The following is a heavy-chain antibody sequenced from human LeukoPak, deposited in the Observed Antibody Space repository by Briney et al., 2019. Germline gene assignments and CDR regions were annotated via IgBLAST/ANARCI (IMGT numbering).Heavy chain of an antibody. V-gene: IGHV1-2*02. Sequence: ASVKVSCKASGYTFTSYGISWVRQAPGQGLEWMGWINPNSGGTNYAQKFQGRVTLTKDTSITTAYMELSSLRSDDTAVYYCARDLTGYSSGWYIKYYFDYWGQGTLVTVSS. CDR3: ARDLTGYSSGWYIKYYFDY. J-gene: IGHJ4*02. CDR1: GYTFTSYG. D-gene: IGHD6-19*01. CDR2: INPNSGGT.